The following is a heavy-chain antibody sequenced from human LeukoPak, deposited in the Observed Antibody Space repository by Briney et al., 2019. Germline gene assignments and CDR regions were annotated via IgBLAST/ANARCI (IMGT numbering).Heavy chain of an antibody. CDR3: ARESPQTYYMDV. V-gene: IGHV4-39*07. CDR2: IYYSGST. CDR1: GGSISSSSYY. Sequence: SETLSLTCTVSGGSISSSSYYWGWIRQPPGKGLEWIGSIYYSGSTYYNPSLKSRVTISVDTSKNQFSLKLSSVTAADTAVYYCARESPQTYYMDVWGKGTTVTVSS. J-gene: IGHJ6*03.